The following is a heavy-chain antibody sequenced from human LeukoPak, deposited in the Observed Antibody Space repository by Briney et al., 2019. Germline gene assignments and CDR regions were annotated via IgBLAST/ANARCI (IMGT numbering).Heavy chain of an antibody. V-gene: IGHV4-61*02. J-gene: IGHJ4*02. CDR2: IYTSGST. CDR1: GGSISSGSYY. D-gene: IGHD4-17*01. CDR3: ARDGDYSLDY. Sequence: SQTLSLTCTVSGGSISSGSYYWSWIRQPAGKGLEWIGRIYTSGSTNYNPSLKSRVTISVDTSKNQFSLKLSSVTAADTAVYYCARDGDYSLDYWGQGTLVTVSS.